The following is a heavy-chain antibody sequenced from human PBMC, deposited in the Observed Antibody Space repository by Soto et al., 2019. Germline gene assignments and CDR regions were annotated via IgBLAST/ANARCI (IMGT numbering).Heavy chain of an antibody. V-gene: IGHV3-23*01. CDR3: ARKLGVGHYPFRH. Sequence: EVQLLESGGGLVQPGGSLRLSCAASGFPFTRYGVSWVRQAPGKGLEWVSTINTNGNRHYADSVKGRFTISRDSSESMLYLDMNNLRAEDTALYYCARKLGVGHYPFRHWGQGTLVTVSS. CDR2: INTNGNR. J-gene: IGHJ4*02. D-gene: IGHD7-27*01. CDR1: GFPFTRYG.